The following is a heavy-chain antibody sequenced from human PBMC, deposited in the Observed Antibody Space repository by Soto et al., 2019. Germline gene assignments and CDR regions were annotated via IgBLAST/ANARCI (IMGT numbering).Heavy chain of an antibody. CDR3: THTSGHSSTGADN. D-gene: IGHD6-19*01. J-gene: IGHJ4*02. CDR1: GFSLSTNGVA. CDR2: IFWDDDA. Sequence: QITLRESGPALVKPTQTLTLTCTFSGFSLSTNGVAVGWIRQPPGKALEGLALIFWDDDARYSPSLKSRPTITKDPSKNKVVLIMTNMDPVDTGTYYCTHTSGHSSTGADNWGQGTQVTVSS. V-gene: IGHV2-5*02.